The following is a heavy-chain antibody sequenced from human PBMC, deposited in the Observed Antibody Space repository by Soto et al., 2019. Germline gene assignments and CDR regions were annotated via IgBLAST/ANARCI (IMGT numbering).Heavy chain of an antibody. Sequence: GGSLRLSCAASGFTFSSYWMSWVRQAPGKGLEWVANIKQDGSEKYYVDSVKGRFTISRDNAKNSLYLQMNSLRAEDKAVYYCASLLLTGYAFDIWGQGTMVTVSS. CDR2: IKQDGSEK. CDR1: GFTFSSYW. CDR3: ASLLLTGYAFDI. V-gene: IGHV3-7*01. D-gene: IGHD3-9*01. J-gene: IGHJ3*02.